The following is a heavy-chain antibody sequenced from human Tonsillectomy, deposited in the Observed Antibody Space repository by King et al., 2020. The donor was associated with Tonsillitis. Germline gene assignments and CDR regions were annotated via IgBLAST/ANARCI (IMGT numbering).Heavy chain of an antibody. D-gene: IGHD3-9*01. CDR2: IYYSGST. Sequence: PLQESGPGLVQPSQTLSLTCTVSGGSISSGGYYWSWIRQHPGQGLEWIGYIYYSGSTYYNPSLKSRVTISVDTSQNQFSLKLSSVTAADTAVYYCAREGGGEVDWGASARDGDYWGQGTRGTGSS. J-gene: IGHJ4*02. CDR1: GGSISSGGYY. CDR3: AREGGGEVDWGASARDGDY. V-gene: IGHV4-31*03.